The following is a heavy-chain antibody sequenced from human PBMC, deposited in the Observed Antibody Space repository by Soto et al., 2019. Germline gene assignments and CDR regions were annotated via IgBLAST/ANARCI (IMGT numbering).Heavy chain of an antibody. CDR1: GYTFTSYG. Sequence: GASVKVSCKGAGYTFTSYGISWGRQAPGQGLEWMGWISAYNGNTNYAQKLQGRVTMTTDTSTSTAYMELRSLRSDDTAVYYCARDLTPYSSRPQFDYWGQGTLVTVSS. V-gene: IGHV1-18*01. D-gene: IGHD6-13*01. CDR2: ISAYNGNT. CDR3: ARDLTPYSSRPQFDY. J-gene: IGHJ4*02.